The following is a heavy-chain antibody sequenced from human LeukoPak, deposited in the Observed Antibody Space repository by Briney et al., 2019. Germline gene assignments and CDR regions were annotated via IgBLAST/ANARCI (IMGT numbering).Heavy chain of an antibody. D-gene: IGHD5-12*01. CDR2: INHSGST. Sequence: SETLSLTCAVSGGSFSGHYWSWIRQPPGKGLEWIGDINHSGSTNYNPSLESRVTISVDTSKTQFSLSLSSLTAADTAVYYCAGVGYSGLLDYWGLGTLVTVSS. J-gene: IGHJ4*01. V-gene: IGHV4-34*01. CDR3: AGVGYSGLLDY. CDR1: GGSFSGHY.